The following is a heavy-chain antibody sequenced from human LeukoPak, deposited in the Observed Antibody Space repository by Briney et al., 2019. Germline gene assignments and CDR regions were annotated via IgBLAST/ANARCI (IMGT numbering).Heavy chain of an antibody. CDR3: ARSPDGYSYGYLY. V-gene: IGHV3-48*04. J-gene: IGHJ4*02. Sequence: QTGGSLRLSCAASGFTFSNYNINWVRQAPGKGLEWVSYISSSSSTIYYADSVKGRFTISRDNAKNSLYLQMNSLRAEDTAVYYCARSPDGYSYGYLYWGQGTLVTVSS. D-gene: IGHD5-18*01. CDR2: ISSSSSTI. CDR1: GFTFSNYN.